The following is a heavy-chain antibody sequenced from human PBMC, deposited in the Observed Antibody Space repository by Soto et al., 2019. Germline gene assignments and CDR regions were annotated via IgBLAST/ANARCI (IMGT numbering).Heavy chain of an antibody. V-gene: IGHV4-39*01. J-gene: IGHJ6*02. CDR1: GGSISAHTHY. D-gene: IGHD2-15*01. Sequence: NPSETLSLTCTVSGGSISAHTHYWSWIRQSPGGGLEWIASIYYSGTTYYNPSLQNRLTISADRSKNQVSLLLTSVTAADTAVYYCARREVVITTDSNYFYFAMDVWGPGTTVTVSS. CDR3: ARREVVITTDSNYFYFAMDV. CDR2: IYYSGTT.